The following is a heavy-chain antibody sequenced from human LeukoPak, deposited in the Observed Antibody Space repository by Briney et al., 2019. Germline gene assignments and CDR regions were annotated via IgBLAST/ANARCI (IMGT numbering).Heavy chain of an antibody. CDR3: ARGNDY. CDR2: IYYGGST. V-gene: IGHV4-59*08. CDR1: GASLNISY. J-gene: IGHJ4*02. Sequence: SETLSLTCTVSGASLNISYWSWIRQPPGKGLEWIGYIYYGGSTNYNPSLKSRVTISVDTSTNQVSLKLSSVTATDMAVYYCARGNDYWGQGTLVTVSS.